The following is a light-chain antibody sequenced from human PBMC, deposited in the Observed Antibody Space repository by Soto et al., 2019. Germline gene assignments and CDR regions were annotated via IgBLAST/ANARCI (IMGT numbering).Light chain of an antibody. CDR1: QSITGRY. CDR3: QQYNSYSRT. Sequence: ETVLTQSPGSLSLSPGEGATLSCTASQSITGRYLAWYQQRPGQAPRLLIYEASSRATGIPDRFSGSGSGTEFTLTISSLQPDDFATYYCQQYNSYSRTFGQGTKVDIK. CDR2: EAS. J-gene: IGKJ1*01. V-gene: IGKV3-20*01.